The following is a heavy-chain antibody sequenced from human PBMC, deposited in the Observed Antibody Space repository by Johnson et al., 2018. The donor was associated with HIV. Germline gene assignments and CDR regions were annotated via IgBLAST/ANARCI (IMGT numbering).Heavy chain of an antibody. CDR2: ISGGGVGT. J-gene: IGHJ3*02. CDR1: GFTLSDYY. CDR3: AKGGGSSWSDAVDI. D-gene: IGHD6-13*01. V-gene: IGHV3-23*04. Sequence: VQLVESGGGLVKPGGSLRLSCAGSGFTLSDYYMSWVRQAPGKGLEWIAYISGGGVGTFYADSVKGRFTISRDNSKNTLYLQMNSLRAEDTAGYYCAKGGGSSWSDAVDIWGQGTMVTVSS.